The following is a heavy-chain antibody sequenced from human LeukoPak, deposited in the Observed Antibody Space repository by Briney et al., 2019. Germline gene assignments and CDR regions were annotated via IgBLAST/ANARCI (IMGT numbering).Heavy chain of an antibody. CDR3: AKDDRGNEAPFDY. Sequence: GSLRLPFAASGFTFSNFDIHWVRQAPGKGLEWVAVISYDGTNKYYADSVKGRFTISRDNSKNTLHLQMNSLRAEDTAVYYCAKDDRGNEAPFDYWGQGTLVTVSS. V-gene: IGHV3-30*18. CDR1: GFTFSNFD. CDR2: ISYDGTNK. J-gene: IGHJ4*02.